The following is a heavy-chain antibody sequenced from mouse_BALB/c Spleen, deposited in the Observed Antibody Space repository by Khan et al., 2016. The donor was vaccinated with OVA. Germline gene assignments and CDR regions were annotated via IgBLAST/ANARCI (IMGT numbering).Heavy chain of an antibody. D-gene: IGHD1-2*01. CDR2: ISYSGST. J-gene: IGHJ2*01. V-gene: IGHV3-2*02. CDR3: ARTARIKY. Sequence: EVQLQESGPGLVKPSQSLSLTCTVTGYSITSGYGWNWIRQFPGNKLEWMGDISYSGSTNYNPSLNSRISITRDTSKNQFFLQLNSVTTEDTATYYCARTARIKYWGQGTTLTVSS. CDR1: GYSITSGYG.